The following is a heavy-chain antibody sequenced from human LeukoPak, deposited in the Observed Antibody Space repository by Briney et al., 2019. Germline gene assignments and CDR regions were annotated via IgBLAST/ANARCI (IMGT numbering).Heavy chain of an antibody. CDR2: IYYSGST. V-gene: IGHV4-59*08. D-gene: IGHD6-6*01. J-gene: IGHJ4*02. CDR1: GGSISSYY. CDR3: ASQGHSSSSFDY. Sequence: SETLSLTCTVSGGSISSYYWSWTRQPPGKGLEWIGYIYYSGSTNYNPSLKSRVTISVDTSKNQFSLKLSSVTAADTAVYYCASQGHSSSSFDYWGQGTLVTVSS.